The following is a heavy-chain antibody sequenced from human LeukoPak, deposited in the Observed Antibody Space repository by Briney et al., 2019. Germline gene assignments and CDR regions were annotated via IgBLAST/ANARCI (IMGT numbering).Heavy chain of an antibody. V-gene: IGHV3-30*18. CDR2: ISYDGSNK. D-gene: IGHD4-17*01. CDR3: AKGPELCGDYGSVAYYFDY. CDR1: GFIFSSYG. J-gene: IGHJ4*02. Sequence: GGSLRLSCAASGFIFSSYGMHWVRQAPGKGLEWVAVISYDGSNKYHADSVKGRFTISRDNSKNTLYLQMNSLRAEDTAVYYCAKGPELCGDYGSVAYYFDYWGQGTLVTVSS.